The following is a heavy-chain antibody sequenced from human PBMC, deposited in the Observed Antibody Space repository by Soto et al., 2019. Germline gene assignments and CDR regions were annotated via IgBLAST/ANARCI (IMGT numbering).Heavy chain of an antibody. V-gene: IGHV3-23*01. CDR3: AKTNRDVYSTAFFYQ. CDR1: DFSFSTYS. CDR2: ISGSGGGT. J-gene: IGHJ4*02. Sequence: XGCLRLSCAASDFSFSTYSMSWVRQAPGKGLEWVSGISGSGGGTYYADSVKGRFTISRDNSKNTVYLQMNSLRAEDTAVYYCAKTNRDVYSTAFFYQWGQGTLVTVSS. D-gene: IGHD4-4*01.